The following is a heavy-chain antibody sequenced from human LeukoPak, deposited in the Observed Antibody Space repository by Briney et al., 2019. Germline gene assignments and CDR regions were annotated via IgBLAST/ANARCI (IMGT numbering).Heavy chain of an antibody. CDR2: IYIGGST. D-gene: IGHD3-3*01. CDR1: GFTVSSNY. V-gene: IGHV3-53*05. J-gene: IGHJ4*02. CDR3: ARPQSSDFWSGYYLNF. Sequence: GGSLRLSRAASGFTVSSNYLSWVRQAPGKGLEWVSVIYIGGSTYYPDSVRGRFTISRDNSKNTLYLQMNSLRPEDTAMYYCARPQSSDFWSGYYLNFWGQGTLVIVSS.